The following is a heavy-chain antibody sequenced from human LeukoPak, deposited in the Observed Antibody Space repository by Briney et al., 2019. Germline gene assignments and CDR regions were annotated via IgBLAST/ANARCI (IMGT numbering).Heavy chain of an antibody. V-gene: IGHV3-48*04. Sequence: GVSLRLSCAASGFTFSSYAMSWVRQAPGKGLEWVSYISSSGSTIYYADSVKGRFTISRDNAKNSLYLQMNSLRAEDTAVYYCARRYGSGSYYNSYYFDYWGQGTLVTVSS. J-gene: IGHJ4*02. D-gene: IGHD3-10*01. CDR2: ISSSGSTI. CDR3: ARRYGSGSYYNSYYFDY. CDR1: GFTFSSYA.